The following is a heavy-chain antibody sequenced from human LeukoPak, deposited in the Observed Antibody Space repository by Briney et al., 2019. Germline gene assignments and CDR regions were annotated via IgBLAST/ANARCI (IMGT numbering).Heavy chain of an antibody. D-gene: IGHD3-3*01. CDR1: GFTFSSYA. V-gene: IGHV3-23*01. CDR3: ARAPNTWGDFWSGYSLYYYYYMDV. CDR2: ISGSGGST. J-gene: IGHJ6*03. Sequence: GGSLRLSCAASGFTFSSYAMSWVRQAPGKGLEWVSAISGSGGSTYYADSVKGRFTISRDNSKNTLYLQMNSLRAEDTAVYYCARAPNTWGDFWSGYSLYYYYYMDVWGKGTTVTVSS.